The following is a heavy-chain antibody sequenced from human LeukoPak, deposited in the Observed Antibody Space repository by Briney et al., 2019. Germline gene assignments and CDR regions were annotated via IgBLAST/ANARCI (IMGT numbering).Heavy chain of an antibody. Sequence: ASVKVSCKASGYTFTGYYMHWVRQAPGQGLEWMGRINPNSGGTNYAQKFQGRVTMTRDTSISTAYMELGRLRSDDTAVYYCASLGSSRGLRLGELSYDYWGQGTLVTVSS. CDR1: GYTFTGYY. V-gene: IGHV1-2*06. CDR3: ASLGSSRGLRLGELSYDY. D-gene: IGHD3-16*02. CDR2: INPNSGGT. J-gene: IGHJ4*02.